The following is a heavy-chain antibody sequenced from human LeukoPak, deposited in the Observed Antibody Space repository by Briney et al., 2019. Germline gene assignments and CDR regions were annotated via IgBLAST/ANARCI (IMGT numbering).Heavy chain of an antibody. D-gene: IGHD5-18*01. CDR1: GGSISSGSYY. CDR3: ARQAYSYGDWDY. V-gene: IGHV4-61*02. CDR2: IYYNGDT. Sequence: PSETLSLTCTVSGGSISSGSYYWSWIRQPAGKGLEWIGRIYYNGDTNYNPSLKSRVTISVDTSKNQFSLKLSSVTAADTAVYYCARQAYSYGDWDYWGQGTLVTVSS. J-gene: IGHJ4*02.